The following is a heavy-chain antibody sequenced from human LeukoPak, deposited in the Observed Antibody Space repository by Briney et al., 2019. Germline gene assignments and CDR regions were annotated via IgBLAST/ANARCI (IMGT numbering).Heavy chain of an antibody. J-gene: IGHJ4*02. CDR3: ARSPSSGAATDY. Sequence: PSETLSLTCTVSGGSISSYYWSWIRQPPGKGLEWIGYIYYSGSTNYNPSLKNRVTISVDTSKNQFSLKLSSVTAADTAVYYCARSPSSGAATDYWGQGTLVTVSS. D-gene: IGHD2-15*01. V-gene: IGHV4-59*08. CDR1: GGSISSYY. CDR2: IYYSGST.